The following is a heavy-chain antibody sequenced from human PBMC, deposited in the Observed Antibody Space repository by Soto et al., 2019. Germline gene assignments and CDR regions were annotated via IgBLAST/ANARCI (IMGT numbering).Heavy chain of an antibody. CDR2: IYPGDSDT. CDR1: GYSFTNYW. V-gene: IGHV5-51*01. Sequence: PGESLKISCKGSGYSFTNYWIGWVRQMPGKGLEWMGIIYPGDSDTRYSPSFQGQVTISTDKSISTAYLQWSSLRASDSAMYYCARSRITGSTCTFDYWGQGTLVTVSS. CDR3: ARSRITGSTCTFDY. D-gene: IGHD1-20*01. J-gene: IGHJ4*02.